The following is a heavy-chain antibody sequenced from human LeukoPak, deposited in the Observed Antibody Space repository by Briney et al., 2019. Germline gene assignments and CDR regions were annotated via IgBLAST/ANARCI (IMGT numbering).Heavy chain of an antibody. J-gene: IGHJ3*02. D-gene: IGHD3-10*01. Sequence: SSETLSLTCTVSGGSITSDSYYWGWIRQPPGKGLEYIGNIYYSGSAYYNPSLKSRVTISVDTSKNQFSLKLSSVTAADTAVYYCARGGFGAFDIWGQGTMVTVSS. CDR3: ARGGFGAFDI. V-gene: IGHV4-39*07. CDR2: IYYSGSA. CDR1: GGSITSDSYY.